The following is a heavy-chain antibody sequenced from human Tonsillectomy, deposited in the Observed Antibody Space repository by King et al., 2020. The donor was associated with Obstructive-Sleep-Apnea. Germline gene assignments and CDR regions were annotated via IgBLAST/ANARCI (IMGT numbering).Heavy chain of an antibody. CDR3: ARLRATTSFDY. Sequence: VQLVESGAEVKKPGESLKISCKGSGYSFSTYWIAWVRQMPGKGLEWRGIIYPGDSDTRYSPSFQGQVTISADKSISTAYLQWSSLKASDSAMYYCARLRATTSFDYWGQGTVVTVSS. CDR2: IYPGDSDT. CDR1: GYSFSTYW. J-gene: IGHJ4*02. V-gene: IGHV5-51*01. D-gene: IGHD1-1*01.